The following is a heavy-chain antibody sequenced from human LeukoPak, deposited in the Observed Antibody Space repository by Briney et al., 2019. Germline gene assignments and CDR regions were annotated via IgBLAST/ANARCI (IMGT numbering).Heavy chain of an antibody. CDR1: GYSFTAFY. CDR2: IHPRRGDT. J-gene: IGHJ4*02. Sequence: ASVKVSCKASGYSFTAFYIHWVRQAPGQGLEWMGWIHPRRGDTTYAQKFQGRVTMTRDTSISTAYLDLSSLRSDATAVYYCARDGDYGTGSYYRGCIDSWGRGTPVTVSP. V-gene: IGHV1-2*02. CDR3: ARDGDYGTGSYYRGCIDS. D-gene: IGHD3-10*01.